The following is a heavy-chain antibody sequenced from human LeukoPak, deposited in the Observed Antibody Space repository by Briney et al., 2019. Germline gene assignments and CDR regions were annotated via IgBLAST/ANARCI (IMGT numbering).Heavy chain of an antibody. J-gene: IGHJ4*02. CDR2: ISAYNGNT. CDR3: ARRSWIGGEGDY. V-gene: IGHV1-18*01. CDR1: GYTFTSYG. D-gene: IGHD3-16*01. Sequence: ASVKVSCKASGYTFTSYGISWVRQAPGQGLEWMGWISAYNGNTNYARKLQGRVTMTTDTSTSTAYMELRSLRSDDTAVYYCARRSWIGGEGDYWGQGTLVTVSS.